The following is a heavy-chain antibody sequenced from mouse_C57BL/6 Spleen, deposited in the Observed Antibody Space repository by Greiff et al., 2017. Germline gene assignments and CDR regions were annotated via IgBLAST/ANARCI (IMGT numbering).Heavy chain of an antibody. Sequence: QVQLKEPGAELVMPGASVKLSCKASGYTFTSYWMHWVKQRPGQGLEWIGEIDPSDSYTNYNQKFKGKSTLTVDKSSSTAYMQLSSLTSEDSAVYYCARGNYGSSSYFDYWGQGTTLTVSS. J-gene: IGHJ2*01. CDR2: IDPSDSYT. CDR3: ARGNYGSSSYFDY. D-gene: IGHD1-1*01. V-gene: IGHV1-69*01. CDR1: GYTFTSYW.